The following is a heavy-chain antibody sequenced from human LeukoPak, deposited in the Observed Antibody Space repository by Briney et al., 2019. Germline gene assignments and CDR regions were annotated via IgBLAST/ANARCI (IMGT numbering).Heavy chain of an antibody. D-gene: IGHD2-21*02. V-gene: IGHV3-20*04. CDR2: MSWNGLSI. CDR1: GFLFEEYG. J-gene: IGHJ4*02. CDR3: ARRGGYCSGDCYPDN. Sequence: GGSLRLSCEASGFLFEEYGMSWIRQRPGNGREWVAGMSWNGLSIHYADSVKGRFTISRDDANKSLFLHMDGLSAEDTAFYSCARRGGYCSGDCYPDNWGQGTLVIVSS.